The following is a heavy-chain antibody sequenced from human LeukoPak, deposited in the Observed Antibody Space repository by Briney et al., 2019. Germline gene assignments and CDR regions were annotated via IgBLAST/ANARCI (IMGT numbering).Heavy chain of an antibody. CDR1: GGSFGGYY. Sequence: SETLSLTCAVYGGSFGGYYWSWIRQPPGKGLEWIGEINHSGSTNYNPSLKSRVTISVDTSKNQFSLKLSSVTAADTAVYYCARLSPFWSGYYTLYNWFDPWGQGTLVTVSS. CDR3: ARLSPFWSGYYTLYNWFDP. D-gene: IGHD3-3*01. CDR2: INHSGST. V-gene: IGHV4-34*01. J-gene: IGHJ5*02.